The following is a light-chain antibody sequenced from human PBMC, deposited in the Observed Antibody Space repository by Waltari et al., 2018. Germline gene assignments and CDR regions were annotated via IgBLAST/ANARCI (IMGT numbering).Light chain of an antibody. CDR2: DVN. J-gene: IGLJ3*02. V-gene: IGLV2-11*01. CDR1: SSYFGGHNY. Sequence: QSALTQPRSMSGSPGQAVTIPCSGTSSYFGGHNYVTWYQQHPGTAPKLVIYDVNNRPSGVPELFAGTKAGNTASLTISGLQSEEEADYYCCSFAGGFTWVFGEGTRLTVL. CDR3: CSFAGGFTWV.